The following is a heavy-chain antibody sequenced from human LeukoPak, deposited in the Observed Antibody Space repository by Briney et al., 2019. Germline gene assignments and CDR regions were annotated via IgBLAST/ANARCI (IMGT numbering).Heavy chain of an antibody. CDR3: ARASGGLQIAAANWGDYFDY. J-gene: IGHJ4*02. CDR2: ISSSSSTI. V-gene: IGHV3-48*04. D-gene: IGHD6-13*01. Sequence: GGSLRLSCAASGVTFSSYSMNWVRQAPGKGLEWISYISSSSSTIYYADSVKGRFTISRDNAKNSLYLQMNSLRAEDTAVYYCARASGGLQIAAANWGDYFDYWGQGTLVTVSS. CDR1: GVTFSSYS.